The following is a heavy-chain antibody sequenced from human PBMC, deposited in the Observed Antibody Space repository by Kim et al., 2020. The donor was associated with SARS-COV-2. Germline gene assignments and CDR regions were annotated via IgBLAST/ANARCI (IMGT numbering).Heavy chain of an antibody. D-gene: IGHD1-20*01. CDR3: AITSRGGWFDP. CDR1: VGPMNGFY. V-gene: IGHV4-59*03. J-gene: IGHJ5*02. CDR2: IYYTGST. Sequence: SETLSLTCTVSVGPMNGFYWSWIRQPPEKGLEWIGYIYYTGSTNYNPSLKSRVTISLSTSKNQFSLKLSSVTAADTAVYYCAITSRGGWFDPWSQGTLVTLSS.